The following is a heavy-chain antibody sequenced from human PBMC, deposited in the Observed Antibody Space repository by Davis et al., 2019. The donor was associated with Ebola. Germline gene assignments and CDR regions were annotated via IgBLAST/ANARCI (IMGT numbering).Heavy chain of an antibody. CDR1: GFTFSSYE. V-gene: IGHV3-48*03. J-gene: IGHJ4*02. CDR3: ARGDRDDYVWGSYRRYFDY. Sequence: GESLKISCAASGFTFSSYEMNWVRQAPGKGLDWISYISSSGSTIYYADSVKGRFTISRDNAKNSLYLQMNSLRAEDTAVYYCARGDRDDYVWGSYRRYFDYWGQGTLVTVSS. CDR2: ISSSGSTI. D-gene: IGHD3-16*02.